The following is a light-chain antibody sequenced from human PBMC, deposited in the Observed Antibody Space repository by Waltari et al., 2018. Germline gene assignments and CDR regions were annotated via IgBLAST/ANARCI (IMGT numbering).Light chain of an antibody. CDR3: SSHTSRSTRDVV. V-gene: IGLV2-14*03. CDR1: SSYVGGYNY. J-gene: IGLJ2*01. Sequence: QSALTQPASVSGSPGQSITISCPGTSSYVGGYNYVSWYQPHPGQPPKPMIYDVSNRPSGGSNRFSGAKSGNTAALTTSGLQAEDEADYYCSSHTSRSTRDVVFGGGTKLTVL. CDR2: DVS.